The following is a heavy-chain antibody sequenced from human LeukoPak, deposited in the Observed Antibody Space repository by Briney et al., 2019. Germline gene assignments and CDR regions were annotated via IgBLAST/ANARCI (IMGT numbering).Heavy chain of an antibody. D-gene: IGHD2-21*02. CDR1: GGSISSYY. V-gene: IGHV4-59*01. CDR2: IYYSGST. Sequence: SETLSLTCTVSGGSISSYYWSWIRQPAGKGLEWIGYIYYSGSTNYNPSLKSRVTISVDTSKNQFSLKLSSVTAADTAVYYCAREAYCGGDCRVNWFDPWGQGTLVTVSS. CDR3: AREAYCGGDCRVNWFDP. J-gene: IGHJ5*02.